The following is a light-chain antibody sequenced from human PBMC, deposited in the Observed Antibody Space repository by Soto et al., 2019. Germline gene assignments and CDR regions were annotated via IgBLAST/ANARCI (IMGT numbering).Light chain of an antibody. Sequence: QSALTQPASVSGSPGQSITISCTGTSSTVGGFNVVSWYQQHPRKAPKVIIYEGIKRPSGVSNRFSGSNSGSTASLTISGLQAEDEADYYCCSYVGATTYVFGTGTKLTVL. J-gene: IGLJ1*01. CDR2: EGI. CDR1: SSTVGGFNV. V-gene: IGLV2-23*01. CDR3: CSYVGATTYV.